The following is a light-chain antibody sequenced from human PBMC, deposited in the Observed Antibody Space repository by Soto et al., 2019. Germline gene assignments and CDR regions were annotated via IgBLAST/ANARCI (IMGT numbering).Light chain of an antibody. Sequence: ETVLTQSPGTLSLSPGERATLSCRASQSVSSSYLAWYQQKPGQAPRLLMYGASSRATGIPDRFSGSGSGTDFTLTISRLEPEDFAVYYCQQYGSSHRTFGQGTKVEIK. CDR2: GAS. J-gene: IGKJ1*01. CDR3: QQYGSSHRT. V-gene: IGKV3-20*01. CDR1: QSVSSSY.